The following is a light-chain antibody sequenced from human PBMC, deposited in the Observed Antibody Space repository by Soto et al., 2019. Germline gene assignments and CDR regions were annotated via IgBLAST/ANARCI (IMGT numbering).Light chain of an antibody. Sequence: QSVLTQPPSASGTPGQRVTISCSGSSSNIGSNTVNWYQQLPGTAPQLLIYSNNQRPSGGPDRFSGCKSGTSASLAISGLQSEDEADYYCAAWDDSLNGYVFGTGTKLTVL. CDR2: SNN. CDR3: AAWDDSLNGYV. V-gene: IGLV1-44*01. J-gene: IGLJ1*01. CDR1: SSNIGSNT.